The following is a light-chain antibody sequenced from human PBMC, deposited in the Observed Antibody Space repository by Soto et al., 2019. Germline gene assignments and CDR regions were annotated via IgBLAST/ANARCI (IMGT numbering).Light chain of an antibody. CDR3: QQYDSIPYT. CDR1: QTINSW. V-gene: IGKV1-5*03. CDR2: KAS. J-gene: IGKJ2*01. Sequence: GDRVTITCRASQTINSWLAWYQQRPGKAPRLLIYKASTLESGVPSRFSDSGSGTEFTLTISTLQPDDFATYSCQQYDSIPYTFGQGTKLDIK.